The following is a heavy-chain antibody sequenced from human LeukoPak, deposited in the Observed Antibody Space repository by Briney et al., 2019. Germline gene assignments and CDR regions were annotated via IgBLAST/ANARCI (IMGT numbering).Heavy chain of an antibody. CDR3: ARDGRWNYFDY. Sequence: GGSLRLSCAVSTFYFTDYAMSWARQAPGKGLEWLSAVSGNGDTKDYVDSVKGRFTISRDNSKNTLYLQINSLRVEDTAVYYCARDGRWNYFDYWGQGTLVTVSS. CDR2: VSGNGDTK. V-gene: IGHV3-23*01. J-gene: IGHJ4*02. CDR1: TFYFTDYA. D-gene: IGHD1-26*01.